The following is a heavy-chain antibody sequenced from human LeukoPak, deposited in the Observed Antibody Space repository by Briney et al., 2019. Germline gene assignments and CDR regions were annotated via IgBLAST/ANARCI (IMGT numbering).Heavy chain of an antibody. CDR3: ARDWVWGSYLYEDY. CDR1: GFSFSSYW. J-gene: IGHJ4*02. V-gene: IGHV3-7*01. CDR2: IKQDGSEK. D-gene: IGHD3-16*02. Sequence: GGSLRLSCAASGFSFSSYWMSWVRQAPGKGLEWVANIKQDGSEKYYVDSAKGRFTISRDNAKNSLYLQVNSLRAEDTAIYYCARDWVWGSYLYEDYGSQGTLVTVSA.